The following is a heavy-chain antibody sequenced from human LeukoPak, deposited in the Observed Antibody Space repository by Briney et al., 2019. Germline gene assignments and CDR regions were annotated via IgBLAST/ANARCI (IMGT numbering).Heavy chain of an antibody. CDR2: ISGSGGST. CDR3: AKYFYGSGSYWDY. J-gene: IGHJ4*02. V-gene: IGHV3-23*01. D-gene: IGHD3-10*01. Sequence: GGSLRLSCAASGFTFSSYAMTWVRQAPDKGLEWVSAISGSGGSTYYADSVKGRFTISRDNSKNTLYLQMNSLRAEDTAVYYCAKYFYGSGSYWDYWGQGTLVTVSS. CDR1: GFTFSSYA.